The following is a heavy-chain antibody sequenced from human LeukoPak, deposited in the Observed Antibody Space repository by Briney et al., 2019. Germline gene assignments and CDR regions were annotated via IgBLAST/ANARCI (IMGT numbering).Heavy chain of an antibody. J-gene: IGHJ5*02. CDR2: IYYSGST. CDR1: GGSISTSSYY. D-gene: IGHD5-12*01. V-gene: IGHV4-61*05. CDR3: ASHGYSGYDLNWFDP. Sequence: PSETLSLTCTVSGGSISTSSYYWGGIRQPPGKGLEWIGYIYYSGSTNYNPSLKSRVTISVDTSKNQFSLKLSSVTAADTAVYYCASHGYSGYDLNWFDPWGRGTLVTVSS.